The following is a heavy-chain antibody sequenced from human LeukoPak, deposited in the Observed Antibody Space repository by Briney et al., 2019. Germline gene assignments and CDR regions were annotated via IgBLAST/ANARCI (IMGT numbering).Heavy chain of an antibody. J-gene: IGHJ5*02. D-gene: IGHD3-22*01. CDR1: GYTFTGYY. V-gene: IGHV1-2*02. CDR2: INPNSGGT. CDR3: ARDVMVDSSGFDP. Sequence: GASVKVSCKASGYTFTGYYMHWVRQAPGQGLEWMGWINPNSGGTNYAQKFQGRVTTTRDTSISTAYMELSRLRSDDTAVYYCARDVMVDSSGFDPWGQGTLVTVSS.